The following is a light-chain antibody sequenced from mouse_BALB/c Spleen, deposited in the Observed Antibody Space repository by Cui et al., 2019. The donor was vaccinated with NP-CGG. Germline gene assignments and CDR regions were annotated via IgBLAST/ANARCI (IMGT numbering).Light chain of an antibody. CDR3: ALWYSNHWV. CDR1: TGAVTTSNY. Sequence: QAVVTQESALTTSPGETVTLTCRSSTGAVTTSNYANWVQEKPDHLFTGLIGGTNNRAPGVTARFSGSLIGDKAALTITWAQTEDEAIYFCALWYSNHWVFGGGTKLTVL. V-gene: IGLV1*01. J-gene: IGLJ1*01. CDR2: GTN.